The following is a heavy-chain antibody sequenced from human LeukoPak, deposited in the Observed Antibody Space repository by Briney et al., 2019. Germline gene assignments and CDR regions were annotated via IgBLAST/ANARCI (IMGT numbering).Heavy chain of an antibody. CDR1: GYTFTSYW. CDR3: ARELAQWLVTYYFDY. CDR2: INPDGGST. D-gene: IGHD6-19*01. V-gene: IGHV1-46*01. Sequence: ASVKVSCKGSGYTFTSYWIQWVRQAPGQGLEWMGLINPDGGSTAYAHRFQGRVTMTRDTSTSTVYMELSSLRSEDTAVYYCARELAQWLVTYYFDYWGQGTLVTVSS. J-gene: IGHJ4*02.